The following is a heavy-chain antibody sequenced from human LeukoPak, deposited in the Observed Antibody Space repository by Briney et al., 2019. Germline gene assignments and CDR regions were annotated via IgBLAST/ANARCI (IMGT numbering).Heavy chain of an antibody. CDR3: ARAYSSSWYLGY. CDR2: ISSSSSYI. J-gene: IGHJ4*02. Sequence: GGSLRLSCAASGFTFSSYSMNWVRQAPGKGLEWVSSISSSSSYIYYADPVKGRFTISRDNAKNSLYLQMNSLRAEDTAVYYCARAYSSSWYLGYWGQGTLVTVSS. D-gene: IGHD6-13*01. V-gene: IGHV3-21*01. CDR1: GFTFSSYS.